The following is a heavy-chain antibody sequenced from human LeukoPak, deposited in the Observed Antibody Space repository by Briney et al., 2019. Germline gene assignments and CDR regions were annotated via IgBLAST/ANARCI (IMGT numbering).Heavy chain of an antibody. V-gene: IGHV4-39*01. D-gene: IGHD2-15*01. J-gene: IGHJ4*02. Sequence: AGGSLRLSCADSGFTFSRYWMSWVRQPPGKGLEWIGSIYYSGSTYYNPSLKSRVTISVDTSKNQFSLKLSSVTAADTAVYYCASSVPPVAFDYWGQGTLVTVSS. CDR2: IYYSGST. CDR3: ASSVPPVAFDY. CDR1: GFTFSRYW.